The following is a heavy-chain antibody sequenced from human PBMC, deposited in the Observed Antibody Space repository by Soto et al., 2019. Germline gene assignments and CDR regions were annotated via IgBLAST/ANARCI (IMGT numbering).Heavy chain of an antibody. CDR1: GFTFSSYA. D-gene: IGHD4-4*01. Sequence: QVQLVESGGGVVQPGRSLRLSCAASGFTFSSYAMHWVRQAPGKGLEWVAVISYDGSNKYYADSVKGRFTISRDNSKNTLYLQMNSLRAEDAAVYYCARGLQRAVTTRPFDYWGQGTLVTVSS. V-gene: IGHV3-30-3*01. CDR3: ARGLQRAVTTRPFDY. J-gene: IGHJ4*02. CDR2: ISYDGSNK.